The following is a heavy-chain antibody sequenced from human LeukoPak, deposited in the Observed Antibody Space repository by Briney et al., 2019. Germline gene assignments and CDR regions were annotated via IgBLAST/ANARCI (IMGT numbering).Heavy chain of an antibody. J-gene: IGHJ4*02. V-gene: IGHV3-49*03. D-gene: IGHD3-22*01. CDR2: IRSKAYGGTT. Sequence: GRSLRLSCTASGFIFFDYAMSGFRQAPWRGVEGVGFIRSKAYGGTTEYAASVKGRFTISRDDSKSIAYLQMNSQETEDTAVYYCTRVITDCSGYYYSLQYFDYWGQGTLVTVSS. CDR1: GFIFFDYA. CDR3: TRVITDCSGYYYSLQYFDY.